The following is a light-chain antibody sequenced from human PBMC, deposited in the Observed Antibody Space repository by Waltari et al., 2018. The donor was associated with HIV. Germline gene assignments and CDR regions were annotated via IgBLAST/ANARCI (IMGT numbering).Light chain of an antibody. CDR1: RTVLSESDNRNY. CDR2: WAS. Sequence: DIVMTQSPDSLAVSLGARATINCRSSRTVLSESDNRNYLAWYQQKPGQSPNVLISWASTRQSGVPNRFSASGSGTNFSLTISSLQAEDVALYYCQQYFTVRPTFGGGTKVEI. J-gene: IGKJ4*01. V-gene: IGKV4-1*01. CDR3: QQYFTVRPT.